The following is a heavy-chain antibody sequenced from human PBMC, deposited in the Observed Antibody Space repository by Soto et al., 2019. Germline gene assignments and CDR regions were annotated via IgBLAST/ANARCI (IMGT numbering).Heavy chain of an antibody. CDR2: ITNSGSNK. V-gene: IGHV3-30*02. Sequence: GGSLRLSCAASGFPFSSYSMNWVRQAPGKGLEWVAFITNSGSNKYYADSVKGRFTISRDNAKNTLYLQMNSLRAEDTAVYYCAKDQLRGYYYYGMDVWGQGTTVTVSS. CDR3: AKDQLRGYYYYGMDV. J-gene: IGHJ6*02. D-gene: IGHD1-7*01. CDR1: GFPFSSYS.